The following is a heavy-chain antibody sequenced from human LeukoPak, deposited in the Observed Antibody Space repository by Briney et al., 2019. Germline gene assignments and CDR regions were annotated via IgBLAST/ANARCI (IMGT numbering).Heavy chain of an antibody. CDR2: IYYSGST. Sequence: SETLSLTCTVSGGSMSPYHWGWIRQPPGKGLEWIGSIYYSGSTYYNPSLKSRVTISVDTSKNQFSLKLSSVTAADTAVYYCASRELELEELDYWGQGTLVTVSS. CDR3: ASRELELEELDY. D-gene: IGHD1-7*01. J-gene: IGHJ4*02. CDR1: GGSMSPYH. V-gene: IGHV4-39*01.